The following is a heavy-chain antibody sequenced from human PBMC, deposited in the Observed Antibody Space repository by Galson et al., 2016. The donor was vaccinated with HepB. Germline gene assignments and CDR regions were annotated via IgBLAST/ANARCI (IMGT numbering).Heavy chain of an antibody. D-gene: IGHD4-17*01. V-gene: IGHV3-49*03. CDR3: TNGDYVDY. CDR1: GFTFGDYG. Sequence: SLRLSCAGSGFTFGDYGVSWFRQAPGKGLQWVGLIRNRAYGWTTEYAASVKGRFTISRDDSKSIAYLQMNSLKTEDTAVYYCTNGDYVDYWGQGTLVAVSS. J-gene: IGHJ4*02. CDR2: IRNRAYGWTT.